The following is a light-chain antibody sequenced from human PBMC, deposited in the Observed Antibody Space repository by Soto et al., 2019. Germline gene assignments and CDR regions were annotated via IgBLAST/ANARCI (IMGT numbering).Light chain of an antibody. CDR3: QHSYTTPLT. CDR2: AAS. V-gene: IGKV1-9*01. CDR1: QDVSRS. Sequence: DTQLTQSPSFLSASVGDRVTITCRASQDVSRSLGWYQQKPGKAPKLLISAASTLHSGVPSRFSGSGPGTDFTLTISCLQSEDFATYYCQHSYTTPLTFGGGTKV. J-gene: IGKJ4*01.